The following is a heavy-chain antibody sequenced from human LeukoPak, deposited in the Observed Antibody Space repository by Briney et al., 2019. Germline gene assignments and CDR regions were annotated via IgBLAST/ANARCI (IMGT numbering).Heavy chain of an antibody. D-gene: IGHD1-26*01. CDR1: GFTFSSYA. Sequence: GGSLRLSCAASGFTFSSYAMSWVRQAPGKGLKWVSGISGSGGSTYHADSVKGRFTISRDNSKNTLYLQMDSLRAEDTAVYYCAKDWWDLYYFDYWGQGTLVTVSS. CDR3: AKDWWDLYYFDY. CDR2: ISGSGGST. J-gene: IGHJ4*02. V-gene: IGHV3-23*01.